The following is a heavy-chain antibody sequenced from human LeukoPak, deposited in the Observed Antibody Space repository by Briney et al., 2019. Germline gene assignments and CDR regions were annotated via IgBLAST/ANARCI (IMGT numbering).Heavy chain of an antibody. Sequence: PGXXLRLSCAASGFTFSTYAMSWVRQAPGKGLEWVSTIRGSTTTTLYADSVKGRFTISRDNSKDTLYLQMNSLRAEDTAVYYCAKRYIGNYYFDYWGQGTLVTVSS. J-gene: IGHJ4*02. CDR2: IRGSTTTT. V-gene: IGHV3-23*01. CDR3: AKRYIGNYYFDY. CDR1: GFTFSTYA. D-gene: IGHD3-16*02.